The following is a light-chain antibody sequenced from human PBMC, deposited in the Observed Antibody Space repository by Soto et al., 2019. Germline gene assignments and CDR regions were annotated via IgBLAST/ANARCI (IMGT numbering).Light chain of an antibody. CDR1: SGHSSYA. Sequence: QAVVTQSPSASASLGASVKLTCTLSSGHSSYAIAWHQQQPEKGPRYLMKLNSDGSHSKGDGIPDRFSGSSSGAERYLIISGLQSEDEADYYCQTWGTGIHVFGTGTKLTVL. V-gene: IGLV4-69*01. CDR2: LNSDGSH. J-gene: IGLJ1*01. CDR3: QTWGTGIHV.